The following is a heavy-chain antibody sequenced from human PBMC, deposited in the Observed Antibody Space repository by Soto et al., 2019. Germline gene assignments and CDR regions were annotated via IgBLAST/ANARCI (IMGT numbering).Heavy chain of an antibody. CDR3: ARGRYGDY. Sequence: QVHLVQSGAEVKKPGASVKVSCKGSGYGFTTYGITWVRQAPGQGLEWMAWISAHNGNTNYAQKPQGRVTVTRDTCTSTAYMELRSLRSDDTAVYYCARGRYGDYWGQGALVTVSS. D-gene: IGHD1-1*01. J-gene: IGHJ4*02. CDR2: ISAHNGNT. CDR1: GYGFTTYG. V-gene: IGHV1-18*01.